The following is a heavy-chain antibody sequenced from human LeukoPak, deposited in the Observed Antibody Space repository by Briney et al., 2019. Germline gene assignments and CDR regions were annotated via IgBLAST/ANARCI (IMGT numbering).Heavy chain of an antibody. CDR1: GFTFSSYE. CDR2: ISSSGSTI. D-gene: IGHD5-12*01. J-gene: IGHJ4*02. V-gene: IGHV3-48*03. CDR3: ARKDSGYVGHFDY. Sequence: GGSLRLSCAASGFTFSSYEMNWVRQAPGKGLEWVSYISSSGSTIYYADSVKGRFTISRDNAKNSLYLQMNSLRAGDTAVYYCARKDSGYVGHFDYWGQGTLVTVSS.